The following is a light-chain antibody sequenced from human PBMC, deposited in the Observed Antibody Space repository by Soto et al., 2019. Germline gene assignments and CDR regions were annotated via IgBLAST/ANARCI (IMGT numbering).Light chain of an antibody. CDR2: SNN. J-gene: IGLJ3*02. V-gene: IGLV1-44*01. CDR3: AAWDDSLNGPV. Sequence: QLVLTQPPSASGTPGQRVTISCSGSSSNIGSNTVNWYQQLPVTAPKLLIYSNNQRPSGVPDRFSGSKSGTSASLAISGLQSEDEADYYCAAWDDSLNGPVFGGGTQLTVL. CDR1: SSNIGSNT.